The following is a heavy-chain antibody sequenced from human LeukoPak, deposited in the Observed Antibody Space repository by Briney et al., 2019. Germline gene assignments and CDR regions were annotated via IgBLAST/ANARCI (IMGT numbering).Heavy chain of an antibody. Sequence: SETLSLTCTVSGGSISSSSYYWGWIRQPPGKGLEWIGSIYYSGSTYYNPSLKSRVTISVDTSKNQFSLKLSSVTAADTAVYYCAKIVGATNGAFDIWGQGTMVTVSS. J-gene: IGHJ3*02. CDR2: IYYSGST. CDR1: GGSISSSSYY. D-gene: IGHD1-26*01. V-gene: IGHV4-39*01. CDR3: AKIVGATNGAFDI.